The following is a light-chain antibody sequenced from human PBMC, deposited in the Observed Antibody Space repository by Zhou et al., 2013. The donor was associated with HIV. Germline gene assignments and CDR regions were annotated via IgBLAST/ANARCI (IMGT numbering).Light chain of an antibody. CDR2: AAS. CDR3: QKYDTAPWT. CDR1: QGITNY. V-gene: IGKV1-27*01. J-gene: IGKJ1*01. Sequence: DIQMTQSPSSLSASIGDRVTITCRASQGITNYLAWYQQKPGKVPKLLIYAASTLQSGVPSRFSGSGSGTDFTLTINSLQPEDVATYFCQKYDTAPWTFGQGTKVEIK.